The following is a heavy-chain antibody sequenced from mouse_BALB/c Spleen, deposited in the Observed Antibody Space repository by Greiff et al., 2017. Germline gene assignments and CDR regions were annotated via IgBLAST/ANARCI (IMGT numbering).Heavy chain of an antibody. D-gene: IGHD1-1*01. J-gene: IGHJ1*01. CDR2: INSNGGST. CDR3: ARDHYYGSSHWYFDV. Sequence: EVQVVESGGGLVQPGGSLKLSCAASGFTFSSYGMSWVRQTPDKRLELVATINSNGGSTYYPDSVKGRFTISRDNAKNTLYLQMSSLKSEDTAMYYCARDHYYGSSHWYFDVWGAGTTVTVSS. V-gene: IGHV5-6-3*01. CDR1: GFTFSSYG.